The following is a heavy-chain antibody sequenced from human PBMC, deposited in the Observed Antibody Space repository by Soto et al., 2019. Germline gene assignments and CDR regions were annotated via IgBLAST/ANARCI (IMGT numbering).Heavy chain of an antibody. CDR1: GYIFTGYF. CDR2: ITPNSGDT. J-gene: IGHJ4*03. CDR3: VTWCYGSNSLEF. D-gene: IGHD4-17*01. V-gene: IGHV1-2*06. Sequence: ASVKVSCKTSGYIFTGYFIHWVRQTPGQGRQWMGRITPNSGDTNYGQTFQGRVTFTRDTSTSTAYMELSGLRSGDTALYYCVTWCYGSNSLEFWGQGTLVTVSS.